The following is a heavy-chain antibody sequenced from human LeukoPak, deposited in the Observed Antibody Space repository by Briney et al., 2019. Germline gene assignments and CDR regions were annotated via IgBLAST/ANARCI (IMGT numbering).Heavy chain of an antibody. CDR3: ARDYYDSSGYGYREELDAFDI. J-gene: IGHJ3*02. CDR2: INHSGST. D-gene: IGHD3-22*01. Sequence: PSETLSLTCAVYGGSFSGYYWSWIRQPPGKGLEWIGEINHSGSTNYNPSLKSRVTISVDTSKNQFSLKLSSVTAADTAVYYCARDYYDSSGYGYREELDAFDIWGQGTMVTVSS. CDR1: GGSFSGYY. V-gene: IGHV4-34*01.